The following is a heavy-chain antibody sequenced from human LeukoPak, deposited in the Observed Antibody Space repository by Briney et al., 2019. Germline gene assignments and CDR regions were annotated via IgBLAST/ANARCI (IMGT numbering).Heavy chain of an antibody. CDR2: IIPSSGGA. V-gene: IGHV1-2*02. Sequence: ASVTVSCKASGYTFTDYCVHWVRQAPGQGLESMGWIIPSSGGANYAQNFQGRVTMTRDTSIATAYMELSRLRSDDTAVYYCARDENPYYYYGMDVWGQGTTVTVSS. CDR1: GYTFTDYC. J-gene: IGHJ6*02. CDR3: ARDENPYYYYGMDV.